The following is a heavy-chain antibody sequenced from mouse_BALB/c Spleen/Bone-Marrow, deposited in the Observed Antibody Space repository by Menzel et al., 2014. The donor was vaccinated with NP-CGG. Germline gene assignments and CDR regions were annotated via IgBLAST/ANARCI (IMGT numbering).Heavy chain of an antibody. CDR3: ARWEYYAMDY. CDR1: GFNIKDTY. J-gene: IGHJ4*01. V-gene: IGHV14-3*02. Sequence: LVEFGAELVKPGASVQLSCTASGFNIKDTYMHWVTQRPEQGLEWIGRIDPANGNTKYDPKFQGKATITTDTSSNTAYLQLSSLTSGDTAVYYCARWEYYAMDYWGQGTSGTGSS. D-gene: IGHD4-1*01. CDR2: IDPANGNT.